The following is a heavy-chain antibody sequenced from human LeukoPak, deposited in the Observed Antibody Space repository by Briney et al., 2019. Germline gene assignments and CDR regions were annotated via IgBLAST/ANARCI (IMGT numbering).Heavy chain of an antibody. CDR3: ATGNYYSGGDYYIGVSDV. Sequence: ASVKVSCKASGYTFTSYDINWVRQATGQGFEWMGWMNPNNGNAGSAQKFQGRVTMTRDTSINTAYLQLSSLRSEDTAVYYCATGNYYSGGDYYIGVSDVWGQGTKVTVCS. V-gene: IGHV1-8*01. J-gene: IGHJ3*01. CDR2: MNPNNGNA. CDR1: GYTFTSYD. D-gene: IGHD2-21*01.